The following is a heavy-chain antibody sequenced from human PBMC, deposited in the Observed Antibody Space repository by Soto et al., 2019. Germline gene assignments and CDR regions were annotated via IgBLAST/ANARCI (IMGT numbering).Heavy chain of an antibody. CDR3: ARGQGVLRP. V-gene: IGHV4-59*08. D-gene: IGHD3-16*01. CDR1: GDSISDY. Sequence: QVQLQESGPGLVKPSETLSLTCDVSGDSISDYWSWIRQPPGKGLEWIGYVSYSGNTKFSPSLNGRVTISLDTSKKHLSLKLTSVTAADTAVYYCARGQGVLRPWGQGTLVAVSS. CDR2: VSYSGNT. J-gene: IGHJ5*02.